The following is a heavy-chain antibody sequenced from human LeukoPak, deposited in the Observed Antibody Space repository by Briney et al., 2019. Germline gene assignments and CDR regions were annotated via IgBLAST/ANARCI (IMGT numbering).Heavy chain of an antibody. CDR2: ISSSGTTI. D-gene: IGHD2-8*01. Sequence: GGSLRLSCAASGFTFSDYYMGWIRQAPGKGLEWVSYISSSGTTIYHADSVEGRFTISRDNSKNTLYLQMNSLRAEDTAIHFCAKVSRYGTIDVWGQGTMVTVSS. CDR1: GFTFSDYY. J-gene: IGHJ3*01. V-gene: IGHV3-11*01. CDR3: AKVSRYGTIDV.